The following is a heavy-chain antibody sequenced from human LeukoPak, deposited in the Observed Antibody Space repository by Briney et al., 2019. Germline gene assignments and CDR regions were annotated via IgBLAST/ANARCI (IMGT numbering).Heavy chain of an antibody. D-gene: IGHD4-11*01. Sequence: PGRSLRLSCAASGFTFSSYGMHWVRQAPGKGLEWMGIINPSGGRTSYAQNLQGRVTMTRDTSTSTVYMELSSLRSEDTAVYYCARDLNIDYRSEAFDASDIWGQGTMVTVSS. V-gene: IGHV1-46*01. CDR3: ARDLNIDYRSEAFDASDI. CDR1: GFTFSSYG. CDR2: INPSGGRT. J-gene: IGHJ3*02.